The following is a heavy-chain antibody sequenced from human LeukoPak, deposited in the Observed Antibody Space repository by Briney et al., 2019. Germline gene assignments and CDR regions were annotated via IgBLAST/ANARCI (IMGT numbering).Heavy chain of an antibody. CDR1: GFTFSTFA. CDR3: AKDLHYNDGRWEFDP. CDR2: VVGGGTT. Sequence: GGSLRLSCAASGFTFSTFAMTWVRQAPGRGLEWVSGVVGGGTTYYADSVKGRFTLSKDNSKKTVYLQMNSLRVEDTAIYYCAKDLHYNDGRWEFDPWGQGTLVTVSS. D-gene: IGHD5-24*01. V-gene: IGHV3-23*01. J-gene: IGHJ5*02.